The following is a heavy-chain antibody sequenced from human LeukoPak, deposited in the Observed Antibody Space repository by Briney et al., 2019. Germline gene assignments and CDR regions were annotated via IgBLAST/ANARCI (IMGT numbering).Heavy chain of an antibody. V-gene: IGHV1-69*04. Sequence: SVKVSCKASGGTFNNYAIVWVRQAPGQGLEWMGRFIPILDIANYAQEFQGRLTITADKSTNTGYMELSSLRSEDTAVYYCTTREIVVEPAQTSMVRGVLWRSDFWGHGTLVTVSS. CDR3: TTREIVVEPAQTSMVRGVLWRSDF. J-gene: IGHJ4*01. CDR2: FIPILDIA. D-gene: IGHD3-10*01. CDR1: GGTFNNYA.